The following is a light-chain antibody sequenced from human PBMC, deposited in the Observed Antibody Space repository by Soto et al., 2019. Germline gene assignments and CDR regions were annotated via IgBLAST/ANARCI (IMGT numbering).Light chain of an antibody. Sequence: EVVLTQSPGTLSFSPGERATLSCRASQSVTNSDYLAWYQQKPGQAPRLLIYGASSRDIGIPDRFSGSGSGTDFPLTISRLEPEDSAVYYCRNYGSSPLTFGGGTKVEIK. CDR3: RNYGSSPLT. CDR2: GAS. J-gene: IGKJ4*01. V-gene: IGKV3-20*01. CDR1: QSVTNSDY.